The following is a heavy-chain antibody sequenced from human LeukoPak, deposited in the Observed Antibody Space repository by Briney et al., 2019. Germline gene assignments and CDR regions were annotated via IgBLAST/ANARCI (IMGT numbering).Heavy chain of an antibody. Sequence: GGSLRLSCVASGFSFINYAMGWVRQAPGKGLEWVANVKEDGSQTYYVGSVKGRFIISKDNAKNSLYLQMNSLRVEDTAVYYCARMVWLSFFQWGQGTLVTVSS. CDR2: VKEDGSQT. J-gene: IGHJ4*02. CDR1: GFSFINYA. V-gene: IGHV3-7*01. CDR3: ARMVWLSFFQ. D-gene: IGHD5-18*01.